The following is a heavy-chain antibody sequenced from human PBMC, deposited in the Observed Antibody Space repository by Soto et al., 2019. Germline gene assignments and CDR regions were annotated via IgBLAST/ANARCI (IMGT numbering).Heavy chain of an antibody. J-gene: IGHJ4*02. CDR3: AKDGSSGWARNLGGFDY. Sequence: GGSLRLSCAASGFTFSSYAMSWVHQAPGKGLEWVSAISGSGGSTYYADSVKGRFTISRDNSKNTLYLQMNSLRAEDTAVYYCAKDGSSGWARNLGGFDYWGQGTLVTVSS. D-gene: IGHD6-19*01. CDR1: GFTFSSYA. V-gene: IGHV3-23*01. CDR2: ISGSGGST.